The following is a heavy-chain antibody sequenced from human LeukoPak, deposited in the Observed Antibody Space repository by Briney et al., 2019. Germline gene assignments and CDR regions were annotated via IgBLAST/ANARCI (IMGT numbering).Heavy chain of an antibody. CDR3: ARDGYYGDYGDDAFDI. CDR2: IDPNSGGT. Sequence: ASVKVSCKAFGYTFTGYYMHWVRQAPGQGLEWMGRIDPNSGGTNYAQKFQGRVTMTRDTSISTAYMELSRLRSDDTAVYYCARDGYYGDYGDDAFDIWGQGTMVTVSS. J-gene: IGHJ3*02. V-gene: IGHV1-2*06. D-gene: IGHD4-17*01. CDR1: GYTFTGYY.